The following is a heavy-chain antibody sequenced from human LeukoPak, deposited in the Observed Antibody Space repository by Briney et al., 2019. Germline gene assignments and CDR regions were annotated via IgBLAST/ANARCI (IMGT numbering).Heavy chain of an antibody. CDR3: ARAVRYCSSTSCRELDY. CDR1: GGSISSGGYY. V-gene: IGHV4-31*03. J-gene: IGHJ4*02. Sequence: SETLSLTCTVSGGSISSGGYYWGWIRQHPGKGLEWIGYIYYSGSTYYNPSLKSRVTISVDTSKNQFSLKLSSVTAADTAVYYCARAVRYCSSTSCRELDYWGQGTLVTVSS. CDR2: IYYSGST. D-gene: IGHD2-2*01.